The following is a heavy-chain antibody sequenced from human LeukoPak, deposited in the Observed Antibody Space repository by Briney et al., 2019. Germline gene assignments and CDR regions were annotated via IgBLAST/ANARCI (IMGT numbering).Heavy chain of an antibody. CDR1: GFTLSNYW. V-gene: IGHV3-21*01. Sequence: GGSLRLSCAASGFTLSNYWMDWVRQAPGKGLEWVSSISSSSSYIYYADSVKGRFTISRDNAKNSLYLQMNSLRAEDTAVYYCARVLGYCSSTSCRGYMDVWGKGTTVTVSS. D-gene: IGHD2-2*01. CDR3: ARVLGYCSSTSCRGYMDV. CDR2: ISSSSSYI. J-gene: IGHJ6*03.